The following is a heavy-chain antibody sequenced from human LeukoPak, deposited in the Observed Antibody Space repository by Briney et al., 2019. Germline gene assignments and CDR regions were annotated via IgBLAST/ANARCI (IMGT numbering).Heavy chain of an antibody. CDR3: ARGGPSSGCYYFDY. Sequence: TGRSLRLSCAASGFTFSSYAMHWVRQAPGKGLEWVAVISYDGSNKYYADSVKGRFTISRDNSKNTLYLQMNSLRAEDTAVYYCARGGPSSGCYYFDYWGQGTLVTVSS. J-gene: IGHJ4*02. D-gene: IGHD6-19*01. CDR1: GFTFSSYA. CDR2: ISYDGSNK. V-gene: IGHV3-30*14.